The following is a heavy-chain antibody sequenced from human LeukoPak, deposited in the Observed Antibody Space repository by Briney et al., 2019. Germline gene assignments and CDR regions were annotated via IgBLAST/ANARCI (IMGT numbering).Heavy chain of an antibody. CDR1: GFTIDDYG. V-gene: IGHV3-20*01. Sequence: PGGSVRRSCAASGFTIDDYGRNWLRQAPGKGLEWVSGINWNGGSTGYADSVKGRFTISRDNAKNSLYVQMNSLRAEDTALYDCASPYSGSHGYAFDIWGQGTMVTVSS. D-gene: IGHD1-26*01. CDR2: INWNGGST. J-gene: IGHJ3*02. CDR3: ASPYSGSHGYAFDI.